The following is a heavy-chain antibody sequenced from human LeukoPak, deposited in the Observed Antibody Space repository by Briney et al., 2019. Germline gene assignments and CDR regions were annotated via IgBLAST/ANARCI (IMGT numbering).Heavy chain of an antibody. CDR3: ASQHRIAAVGAWFDP. V-gene: IGHV4-39*01. CDR2: MYYSGST. CDR1: GGSISSSSYY. J-gene: IGHJ5*02. D-gene: IGHD6-13*01. Sequence: SETLSLTCTVSGGSISSSSYYWGWIRQPPGKGLEWIGSMYYSGSTFYNPSLKSRVTISVDTSKNQFSLKLSSVTAADTAVYYCASQHRIAAVGAWFDPWGQGTLVTVSS.